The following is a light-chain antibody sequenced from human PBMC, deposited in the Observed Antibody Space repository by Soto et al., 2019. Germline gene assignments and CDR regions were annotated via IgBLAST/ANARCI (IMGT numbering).Light chain of an antibody. Sequence: EIVLTQSPGTLSLSPGERATLSCRASQSLTSNYLAWYQQKPGQAPRLLISGTSNRATGIPDRFSGSGSGTDFTLTISRLEPEDFAVYYCQQYGDSVFTFGPGTTVDIK. J-gene: IGKJ3*01. CDR3: QQYGDSVFT. CDR1: QSLTSNY. CDR2: GTS. V-gene: IGKV3-20*01.